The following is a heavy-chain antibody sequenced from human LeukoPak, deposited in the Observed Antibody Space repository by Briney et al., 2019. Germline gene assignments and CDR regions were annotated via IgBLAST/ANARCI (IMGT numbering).Heavy chain of an antibody. CDR3: ARATVPNGETFDI. Sequence: SETLSLTCTVSGGSISSGGYYWSWIRQHPGKGLEWIGYIYYSGSTYYNPSLKSRVTISVDTSKNQFSLKLSSMTAADTAVYYCARATVPNGETFDIWGQGTMVTVSS. V-gene: IGHV4-31*03. CDR2: IYYSGST. J-gene: IGHJ3*02. CDR1: GGSISSGGYY. D-gene: IGHD4-17*01.